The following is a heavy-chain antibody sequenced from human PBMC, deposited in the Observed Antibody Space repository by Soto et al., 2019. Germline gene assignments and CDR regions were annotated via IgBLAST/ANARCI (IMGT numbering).Heavy chain of an antibody. Sequence: SETLSLTCTVSGGSISTVDYWWSWIRQSPDMGLEWIGHIYDGGRTYNNPSLESRVTMSVDTSKSQHSLTLSSVSAADTAVYYCARGPSGDKVDSWGQGTLVTVSS. J-gene: IGHJ4*02. D-gene: IGHD7-27*01. CDR2: IYDGGRT. CDR3: ARGPSGDKVDS. V-gene: IGHV4-30-4*01. CDR1: GGSISTVDYW.